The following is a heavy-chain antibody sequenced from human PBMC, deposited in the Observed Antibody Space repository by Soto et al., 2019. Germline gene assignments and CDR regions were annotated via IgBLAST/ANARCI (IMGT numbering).Heavy chain of an antibody. J-gene: IGHJ6*02. Sequence: SETLSLTCTVSGGSIRSGGYYWSWVRQNPRRGLEWIGNIYYSGNTYYNPSLKSRLTISVDTSKNQFPPNLSSVTAADTAVYYCARDRLMATAGTARHYFGLDVWGQGTTVTVSS. CDR1: GGSIRSGGYY. V-gene: IGHV4-31*03. CDR2: IYYSGNT. D-gene: IGHD5-18*01. CDR3: ARDRLMATAGTARHYFGLDV.